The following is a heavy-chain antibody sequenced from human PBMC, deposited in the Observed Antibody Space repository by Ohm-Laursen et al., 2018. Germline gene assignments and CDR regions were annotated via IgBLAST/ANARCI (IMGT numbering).Heavy chain of an antibody. CDR3: ARASSSIAVAGLDY. CDR1: GFTFSNYG. D-gene: IGHD6-19*01. Sequence: SQRLSCAASGFTFSNYGMHWVRQAPGKGLEWVAVISYDGSNKYYADSVKGRFTISRDNSKNTLYLQMNSLRAEDTAVYYCARASSSIAVAGLDYWGQGTLVTVSS. CDR2: ISYDGSNK. V-gene: IGHV3-30*03. J-gene: IGHJ4*02.